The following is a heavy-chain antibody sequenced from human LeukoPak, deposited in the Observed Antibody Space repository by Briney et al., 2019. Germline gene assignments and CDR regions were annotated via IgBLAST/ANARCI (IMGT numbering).Heavy chain of an antibody. J-gene: IGHJ4*02. D-gene: IGHD3-9*01. V-gene: IGHV4-59*01. CDR2: IYYSGST. CDR3: ARGQYDILTGYYSPADY. Sequence: SETLSLTCTVSGGSISSYYWSWIRQPPGKGLEWIGYIYYSGSTNYNPSLKSRVTISVDTSKNQFSLKLSSVTAADTAVYYCARGQYDILTGYYSPADYWGQGTLVTVSS. CDR1: GGSISSYY.